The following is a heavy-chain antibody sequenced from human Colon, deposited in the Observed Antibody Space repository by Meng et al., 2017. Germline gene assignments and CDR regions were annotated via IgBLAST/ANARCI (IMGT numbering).Heavy chain of an antibody. V-gene: IGHV4-31*11. CDR1: GMYIGPGDY. CDR3: AGSLCPLYEVSTDFYGCWFES. D-gene: IGHD3-9*01. J-gene: IGHJ5*01. CDR2: VYYSGNT. Sequence: QVRLRGAGPGLAKPSQTLSLTGDISGMYIGPGDYFSLIRQVPGKGLEGSAHVYYSGNTYYNPFLKSRIAMSVDLYKSQLALNVNSVTAADTAIYYCAGSLCPLYEVSTDFYGCWFESWGQGTLVTVSS.